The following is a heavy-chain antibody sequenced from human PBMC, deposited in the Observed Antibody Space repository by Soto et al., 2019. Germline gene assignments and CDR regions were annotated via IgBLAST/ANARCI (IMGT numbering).Heavy chain of an antibody. CDR1: GFTFSSDS. CDR3: ARGPYCSGGRGPLDCYYPYYFDY. Sequence: PVGPLRLSSRAPGFTFSSDSRNWVRRAPGKELDPVPSISSSSSYIYYADPVKGRFTISRDNAKNSRYLQMNSLRAEDTAVYYCARGPYCSGGRGPLDCYYPYYFDYWGQGTQVTVSS. CDR2: ISSSSSYI. J-gene: IGHJ4*02. V-gene: IGHV3-21*01. D-gene: IGHD2-15*01.